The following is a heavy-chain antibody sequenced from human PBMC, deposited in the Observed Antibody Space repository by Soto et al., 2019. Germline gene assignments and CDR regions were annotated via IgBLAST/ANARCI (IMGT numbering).Heavy chain of an antibody. CDR2: ISSSGST. V-gene: IGHV4-59*01. D-gene: IGHD2-15*01. J-gene: IGHJ4*02. CDR1: GGSISCCY. CDR3: ARRIQLDY. Sequence: QVQLQESGPGLVKPSETLSLTCTVSGGSISCCYWSWIRQPPGKRLEWIGHISSSGSTSYNPSLQSPVSISMDTSKNQFSLTLGSVTAADSAVYYCARRIQLDYWGQGTLVTVSS.